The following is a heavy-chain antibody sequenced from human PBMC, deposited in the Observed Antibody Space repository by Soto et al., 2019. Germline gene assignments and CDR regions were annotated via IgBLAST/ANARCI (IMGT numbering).Heavy chain of an antibody. J-gene: IGHJ4*02. CDR3: ARGGDPDY. D-gene: IGHD2-21*02. CDR1: GGTFSSYA. Sequence: SVKVSCKTCGGTFSSYAISWVRQAPGQGLEWMGGIVPIVDTSTYAQKFQGRVTISRDNAKNTLYLQMNNLRAEDTAVYYCARGGDPDYWGQGTPVTVS. CDR2: IVPIVDTS. V-gene: IGHV1-69*05.